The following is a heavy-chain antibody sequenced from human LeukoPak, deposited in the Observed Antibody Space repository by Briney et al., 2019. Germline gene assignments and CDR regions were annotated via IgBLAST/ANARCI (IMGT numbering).Heavy chain of an antibody. CDR2: ISGGGGST. V-gene: IGHV3-23*01. Sequence: PGGSLRLSCAASGFTFSSYGMSWVRQAPGKGLEWVSAISGGGGSTYYAGSVKGRFTISRDNSKNTLYLQMNSLGADDTAIYYCTKNPHVWFGELDYWGQGTLVSVSS. CDR3: TKNPHVWFGELDY. D-gene: IGHD3-10*01. J-gene: IGHJ4*02. CDR1: GFTFSSYG.